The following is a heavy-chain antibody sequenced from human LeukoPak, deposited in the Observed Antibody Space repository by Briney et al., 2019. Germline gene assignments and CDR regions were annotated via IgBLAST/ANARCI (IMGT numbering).Heavy chain of an antibody. D-gene: IGHD6-13*01. CDR1: GGSFSGYY. CDR2: INHSGST. V-gene: IGHV4-34*01. J-gene: IGHJ4*02. CDR3: ARGRKRGAAAGPVFDY. Sequence: NSSETLSLTCAVYGGSFSGYYWSWIRQPPGKGLEWIGEINHSGSTNYNPSLKSRVTISVDTSKNQFSLKLSSVTAADTAVHYCARGRKRGAAAGPVFDYWGQGTLVTVSS.